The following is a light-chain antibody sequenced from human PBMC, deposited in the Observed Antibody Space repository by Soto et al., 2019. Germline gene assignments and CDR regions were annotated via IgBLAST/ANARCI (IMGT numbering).Light chain of an antibody. Sequence: DIQMTQSPSSVSAFVGDRVAITCRASHDIARWLAWYQQQPGKAPRLLIYAASSLQSGVPTRFSGGGSGTDFTLTISSLQPEDFATYYCQQVNVYPSTFGGGTKVEIK. CDR1: HDIARW. J-gene: IGKJ4*01. V-gene: IGKV1-12*02. CDR2: AAS. CDR3: QQVNVYPST.